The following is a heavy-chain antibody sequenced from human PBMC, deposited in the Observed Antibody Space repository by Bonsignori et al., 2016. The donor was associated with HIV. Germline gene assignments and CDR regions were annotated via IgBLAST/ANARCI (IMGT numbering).Heavy chain of an antibody. D-gene: IGHD2-15*01. CDR1: GGSISSYY. CDR2: IYYSGST. J-gene: IGHJ4*02. V-gene: IGHV4-59*01. CDR3: ARSRMRVIDY. Sequence: SETLSLTCTVSGGSISSYYWSWIRQPPGKGLEWIGYIYYSGSTNYNPSLKSRVTISVDTSKNQFSLKLSSVTAADTAVYYCARSRMRVIDYWGQGTLVTVSS.